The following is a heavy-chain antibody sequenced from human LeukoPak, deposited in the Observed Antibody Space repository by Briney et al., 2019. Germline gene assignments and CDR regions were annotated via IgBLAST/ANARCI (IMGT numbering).Heavy chain of an antibody. CDR2: IYPSDGST. Sequence: EASVKVSCKASGYSFTSNYIHWVRQAPGQGLEWMGMIYPSDGSTSYAQKFQGRVTVTRDTSTSTVHIELNGLRSEDTAVYYCARDQEAFDYWGQGTLSPSPQ. CDR3: ARDQEAFDY. J-gene: IGHJ4*02. V-gene: IGHV1-46*01. CDR1: GYSFTSNY.